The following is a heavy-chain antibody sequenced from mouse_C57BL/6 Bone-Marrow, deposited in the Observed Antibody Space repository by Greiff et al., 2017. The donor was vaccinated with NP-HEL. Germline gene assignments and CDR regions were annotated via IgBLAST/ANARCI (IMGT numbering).Heavy chain of an antibody. J-gene: IGHJ2*01. V-gene: IGHV1-15*01. Sequence: VKLQESGAELVRPGASVTLSCKASGYTFTDYEMHWVKQTPVHGLEWIGAIDPETGGTAYNQKFKGKAILTADKSSSTAYMELRSLTSEDSAVYYCTGTAFFDYWGQGTTLTVSS. D-gene: IGHD3-3*01. CDR1: GYTFTDYE. CDR2: IDPETGGT. CDR3: TGTAFFDY.